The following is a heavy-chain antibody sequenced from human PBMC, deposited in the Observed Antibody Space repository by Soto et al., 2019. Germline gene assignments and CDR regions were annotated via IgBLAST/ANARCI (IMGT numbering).Heavy chain of an antibody. V-gene: IGHV3-33*01. J-gene: IGHJ4*02. CDR3: ARDPVSSGWYVGIDY. D-gene: IGHD6-19*01. CDR1: GFTFSSYG. Sequence: SLRLSCAASGFTFSSYGMHWVRQAPGKGLEWVAVIWYDGSNKYYADSVKGRFTISRDNSKNTLYLQMNSLRAEDTAVYYCARDPVSSGWYVGIDYWGQGTLVTVSS. CDR2: IWYDGSNK.